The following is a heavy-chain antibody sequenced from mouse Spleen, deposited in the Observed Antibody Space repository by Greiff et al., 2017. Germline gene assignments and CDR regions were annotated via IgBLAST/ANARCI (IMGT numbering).Heavy chain of an antibody. Sequence: VKLQQSGAELVRPGVSVKISCKGSGYTFTDYAMHWVKQSHAKSLEWIGVISTYYGDASYNQKFKGKATMTVDKSSSTAYMELARLTSEDSAIYYCARGYDYGAMDYWGQGTSVTVSS. D-gene: IGHD1-1*02. CDR2: ISTYYGDA. V-gene: IGHV1S137*01. J-gene: IGHJ4*01. CDR1: GYTFTDYA. CDR3: ARGYDYGAMDY.